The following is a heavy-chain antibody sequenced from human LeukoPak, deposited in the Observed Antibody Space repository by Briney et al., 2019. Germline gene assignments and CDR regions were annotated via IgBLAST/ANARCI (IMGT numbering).Heavy chain of an antibody. CDR3: ARDRAAAGDDAFEI. D-gene: IGHD6-13*01. V-gene: IGHV3-21*01. J-gene: IGHJ3*02. CDR2: ISSSSSYI. Sequence: GGSLRLSCAASGFTFSSYSMNWVRQAPGKGLEGVSSISSSSSYIYYADSVKGRFTISRDNAKNALYLQMNSLRAEDTAVYYCARDRAAAGDDAFEIWGQGAMVTVSS. CDR1: GFTFSSYS.